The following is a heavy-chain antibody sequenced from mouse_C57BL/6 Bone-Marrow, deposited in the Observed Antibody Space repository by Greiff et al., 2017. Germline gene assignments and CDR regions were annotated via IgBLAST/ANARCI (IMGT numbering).Heavy chain of an antibody. Sequence: VQLQQSGPELVKPGASVKISCKASGYTFTDYYMNWVKQSHGKSLEWIGDINPNNGGTSYNQKFKGKATLTVDKSSSTAYMELRSLTSEDSAVYYCARRDYYGSSPFAYGGQGTLVTVSA. V-gene: IGHV1-26*01. CDR1: GYTFTDYY. CDR3: ARRDYYGSSPFAY. J-gene: IGHJ3*01. D-gene: IGHD1-1*01. CDR2: INPNNGGT.